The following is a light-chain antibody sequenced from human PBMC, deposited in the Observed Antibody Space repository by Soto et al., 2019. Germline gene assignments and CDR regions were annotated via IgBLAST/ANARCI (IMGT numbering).Light chain of an antibody. CDR1: QSVSSN. CDR2: GAS. Sequence: EIVMTQSPATLSVSPGERATLSCRASQSVSSNLAWYQQKPAQAPRLLIYGASTRATGIPARFRGSGSGTEFTLTISRLQSEDFAVYYCQQYNNWLGTFGQGTKLEIK. J-gene: IGKJ2*01. V-gene: IGKV3-15*01. CDR3: QQYNNWLGT.